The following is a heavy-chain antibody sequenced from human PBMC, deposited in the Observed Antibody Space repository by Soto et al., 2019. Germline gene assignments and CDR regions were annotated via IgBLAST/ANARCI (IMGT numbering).Heavy chain of an antibody. V-gene: IGHV4-4*02. CDR3: ARGQSAVDVFFPTPVPFDP. CDR1: GVSISSGNW. D-gene: IGHD1-1*01. CDR2: IFHDGTA. J-gene: IGHJ5*02. Sequence: SETLSLTCAVSGVSISSGNWWTWVRQTPQRGLEYIGEIFHDGTANYYPSFERRVIMSFDTSKDQFSLTLQSVTAADTGIYYCARGQSAVDVFFPTPVPFDPWGPGTPVTVSS.